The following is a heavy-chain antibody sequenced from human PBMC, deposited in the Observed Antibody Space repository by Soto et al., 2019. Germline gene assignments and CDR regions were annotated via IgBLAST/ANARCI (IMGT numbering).Heavy chain of an antibody. CDR3: ARSSEYYDSSGYYYYFDY. V-gene: IGHV3-33*01. J-gene: IGHJ4*02. D-gene: IGHD3-22*01. CDR1: GFTFSSYG. CDR2: IWYDGSNK. Sequence: QVQLVESGGGVVQPGRSLRLSCAASGFTFSSYGMHWVRQAPGKGLEWVAVIWYDGSNKYYADSVKGRFTISRDNSKNSLYLQMNSLRAEDTAVYYCARSSEYYDSSGYYYYFDYWGQGTLVTVSS.